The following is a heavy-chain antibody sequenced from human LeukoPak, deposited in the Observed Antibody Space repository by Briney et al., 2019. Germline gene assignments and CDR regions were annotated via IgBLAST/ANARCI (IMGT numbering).Heavy chain of an antibody. J-gene: IGHJ5*02. CDR2: IYSSGST. CDR3: ARASLPDFNTSVDRFDP. D-gene: IGHD3-3*01. CDR1: GGSISSYY. V-gene: IGHV4-4*07. Sequence: PSETLSLTCTVSGGSISSYYWYWIRQPAGKGLEWIGRIYSSGSTDYNPSLKSRVTMSVDTSKNQFSLKLSSVTAADTAVYYCARASLPDFNTSVDRFDPWGQGTLVTVSS.